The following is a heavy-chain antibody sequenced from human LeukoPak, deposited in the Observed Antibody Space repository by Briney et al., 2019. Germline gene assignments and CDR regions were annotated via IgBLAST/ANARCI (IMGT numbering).Heavy chain of an antibody. J-gene: IGHJ4*02. CDR1: GFTFSTYG. Sequence: GGTLRLSCAASGFTFSTYGMTWVRQAPGKGLEWVSAISGSGGSTYYADSVKGRFTISRDNSKNTLYLQMNSLRAENTALYYCAKTGGIAAAHWGQGTLVTVSS. CDR3: AKTGGIAAAH. D-gene: IGHD6-13*01. CDR2: ISGSGGST. V-gene: IGHV3-23*01.